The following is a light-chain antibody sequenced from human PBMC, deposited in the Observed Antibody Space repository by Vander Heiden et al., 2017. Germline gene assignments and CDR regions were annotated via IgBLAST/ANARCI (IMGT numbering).Light chain of an antibody. J-gene: IGLJ1*01. CDR3: SSYTGSTTPLV. CDR1: SSDVGGYNY. V-gene: IGLV2-14*03. Sequence: QSALTQPASVSGSPGQSITISCTGTSSDVGGYNYVSWYQQHPGKAPQLMIYDGSNRPSGISNRFSGSKSANTASLTISGLQADDEADYYCSSYTGSTTPLVFGTGTKVTVL. CDR2: DGS.